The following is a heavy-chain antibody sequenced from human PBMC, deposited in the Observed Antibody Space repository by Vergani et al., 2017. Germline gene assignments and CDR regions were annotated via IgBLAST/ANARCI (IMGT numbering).Heavy chain of an antibody. Sequence: QVQLQESGPGLVKPSQTLSLTCTVSGGSLSSGGYYWSWIRQHPWKGLEWIGYIYYSGRTYYNPSLKSLVTISVDTSKNPFSLKLSSVTAADTAVYYCAGVPLLDSSGYDVSAFDIWGQGRMVTVSS. CDR1: GGSLSSGGYY. CDR2: IYYSGRT. D-gene: IGHD3-22*01. CDR3: AGVPLLDSSGYDVSAFDI. J-gene: IGHJ3*02. V-gene: IGHV4-31*01.